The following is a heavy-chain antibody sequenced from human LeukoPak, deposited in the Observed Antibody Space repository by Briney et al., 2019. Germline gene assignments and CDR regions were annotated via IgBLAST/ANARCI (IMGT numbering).Heavy chain of an antibody. CDR2: INRSGSA. Sequence: SETLSLTCAVYGGPFSGYFWSWFRQPPGKGLEWIGEINRSGSANYNSSLSLKSRVTISVDTSKNQFSLKLSSVTAADTAVYYCAVSAAALFDPWGQGTLVTVSS. V-gene: IGHV4-34*01. D-gene: IGHD6-6*01. CDR3: AVSAAALFDP. J-gene: IGHJ5*02. CDR1: GGPFSGYF.